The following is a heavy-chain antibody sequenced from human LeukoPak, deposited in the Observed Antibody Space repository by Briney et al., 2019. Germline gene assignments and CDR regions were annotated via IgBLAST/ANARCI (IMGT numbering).Heavy chain of an antibody. CDR2: IWYDGSNK. V-gene: IGHV3-33*01. CDR3: ARDIHDFWSGYSYYYYYGMDV. Sequence: GGSLRLSCAASGLTFSSYGMHWVRQAPGKGLEWVAVIWYDGSNKYYADSVKGRFTISRDNSKNTLYLQMNSLRAEDTAVYYCARDIHDFWSGYSYYYYYGMDVWGQGTTVTLSS. CDR1: GLTFSSYG. D-gene: IGHD3-3*01. J-gene: IGHJ6*02.